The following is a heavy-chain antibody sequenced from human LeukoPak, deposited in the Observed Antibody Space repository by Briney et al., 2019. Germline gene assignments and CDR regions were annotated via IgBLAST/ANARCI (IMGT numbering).Heavy chain of an antibody. CDR3: ARRIYGSGRPYYYYYMDV. Sequence: PSETLSLTCTVSGGSISSYYWSWIRQPPGKGLEWIGYIYYSGSTNYSPSLKSRVTISVDTSKNQFSLKLSSVTAADTAVYYCARRIYGSGRPYYYYYMDVWGKGTTVTVSS. CDR1: GGSISSYY. V-gene: IGHV4-59*08. CDR2: IYYSGST. D-gene: IGHD3-10*01. J-gene: IGHJ6*03.